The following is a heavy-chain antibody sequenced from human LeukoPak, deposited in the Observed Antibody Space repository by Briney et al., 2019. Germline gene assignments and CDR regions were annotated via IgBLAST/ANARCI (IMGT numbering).Heavy chain of an antibody. CDR3: TVLQIKSNWYIDY. J-gene: IGHJ4*02. D-gene: IGHD6-13*01. CDR2: IKSKTDGGST. Sequence: AGGSLRLSCAASGFTFSRYAMTWVRQAPGKGLEWVGRIKSKTDGGSTEYAAPVRGRFTISRDDSKNTLSLQLNSLRTEDTAVYYCTVLQIKSNWYIDYWGQGSLVTVSS. V-gene: IGHV3-15*01. CDR1: GFTFSRYA.